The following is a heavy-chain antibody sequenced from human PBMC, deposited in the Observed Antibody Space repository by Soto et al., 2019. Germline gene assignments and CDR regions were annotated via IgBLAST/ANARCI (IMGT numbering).Heavy chain of an antibody. V-gene: IGHV4-34*01. D-gene: IGHD4-17*01. CDR1: GGSFSGYY. CDR2: INHSGST. CDR3: ARTILYGDYVESMDDY. Sequence: SETLSLTCAVYGGSFSGYYWSWIRQPPGKGLEWIGEINHSGSTNYNPSLKSRVTISVDTSKNQFSLKLSSVTAADTAVYYCARTILYGDYVESMDDYWGQGTLVTVSS. J-gene: IGHJ4*02.